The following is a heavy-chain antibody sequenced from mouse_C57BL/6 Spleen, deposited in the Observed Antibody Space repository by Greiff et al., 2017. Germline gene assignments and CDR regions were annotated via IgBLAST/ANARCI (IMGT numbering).Heavy chain of an antibody. V-gene: IGHV1-82*01. Sequence: QVQLKESGPELVKPGASVKISCKASGYAFSSSWMNWVKQRPGKGLEWIGRIYPGDGDTNYNGKFKGKATLTADKSSSTAYMQLSSLASEDAAFYFCARGGYPWFAYWGQRTLVTVSA. CDR2: IYPGDGDT. CDR3: ARGGYPWFAY. D-gene: IGHD2-2*01. J-gene: IGHJ3*01. CDR1: GYAFSSSW.